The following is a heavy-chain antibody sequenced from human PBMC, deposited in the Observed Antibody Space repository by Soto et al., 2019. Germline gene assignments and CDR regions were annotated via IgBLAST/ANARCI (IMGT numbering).Heavy chain of an antibody. D-gene: IGHD4-17*01. J-gene: IGHJ4*02. CDR1: GFTFDDYA. V-gene: IGHV3-9*01. CDR3: AKSPWSGDYPLGY. Sequence: EVQLVESGGGLVQPGRSMRLSCAASGFTFDDYAMHWVRQAPGKGLEWVSGISWNSGSIGYADSVKGRFTISRDNAKNSLYLQMNSLRAEDTALYYCAKSPWSGDYPLGYWGQGTLVTVSS. CDR2: ISWNSGSI.